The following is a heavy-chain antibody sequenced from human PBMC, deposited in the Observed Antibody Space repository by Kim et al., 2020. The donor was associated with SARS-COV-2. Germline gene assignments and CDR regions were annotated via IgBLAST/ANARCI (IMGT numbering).Heavy chain of an antibody. V-gene: IGHV3-21*01. CDR3: ARDRRQYFDYDYVWGSYRWSLYYYGMDV. D-gene: IGHD3-16*02. Sequence: GGSLRLSCAASGFTFSSYSMNWVRQAPGKGLEWVSSISSSSYIYYADSVKGRFTISRDNAKNSLYLQMNSLRAEDTAVYYCARDRRQYFDYDYVWGSYRWSLYYYGMDVWGQGTTVTVSS. CDR1: GFTFSSYS. CDR2: ISSSSYI. J-gene: IGHJ6*02.